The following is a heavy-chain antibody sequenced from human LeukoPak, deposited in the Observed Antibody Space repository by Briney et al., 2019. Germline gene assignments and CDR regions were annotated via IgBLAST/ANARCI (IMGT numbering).Heavy chain of an antibody. V-gene: IGHV4-34*01. CDR3: ARSFLYYYYYMDV. CDR2: INHSGST. D-gene: IGHD2/OR15-2a*01. J-gene: IGHJ6*03. Sequence: KGLEWIGEINHSGSTNYNPSLKSRVTISVDTSKNQFSLKLSSVTAADTAVYYCARSFLYYYYYMDVWGKGTTVTVSS.